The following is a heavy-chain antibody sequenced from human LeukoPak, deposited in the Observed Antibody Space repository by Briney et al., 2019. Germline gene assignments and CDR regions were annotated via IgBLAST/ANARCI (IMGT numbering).Heavy chain of an antibody. CDR1: GFTFSSYA. CDR3: AKGSSGSRPYYFDY. D-gene: IGHD3-22*01. J-gene: IGHJ4*02. V-gene: IGHV3-23*01. Sequence: GGSLRLSCAASGFTFSSYAMSWVREAPGEGLEWVSAITDSGGSTYYSDSVKGRFTISRDNSKNTLYLQMNTLRAEDTAIYYCAKGSSGSRPYYFDYWGQGTLVTVSS. CDR2: ITDSGGST.